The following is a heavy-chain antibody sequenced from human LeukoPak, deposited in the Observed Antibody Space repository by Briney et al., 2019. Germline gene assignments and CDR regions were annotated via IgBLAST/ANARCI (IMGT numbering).Heavy chain of an antibody. J-gene: IGHJ5*02. CDR1: GYTFTGYY. Sequence: ASVKVSCKTSGYTFTGYYMHWVRQAPGQGLEWMGWINPNSGGTNYAQKFQGRVTMTRDTSISTAYMELSRLRSDDTAVYYCARAVHFSSTSARGWFDPWGQGTLVTVSS. V-gene: IGHV1-2*02. CDR2: INPNSGGT. CDR3: ARAVHFSSTSARGWFDP. D-gene: IGHD2-2*01.